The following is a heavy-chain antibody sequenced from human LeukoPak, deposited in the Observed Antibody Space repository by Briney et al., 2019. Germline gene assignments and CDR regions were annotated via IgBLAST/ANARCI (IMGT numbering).Heavy chain of an antibody. Sequence: PGRSLRLSCAASGFTFSSYGMHWVRQAPGKGLEWVAVIWYDGSNKYYADSVKGRFTISRDNSKNTLYLQMNSLRAEDTAVYCCARASDYDSSGYEAGYWGQGTLVTVSS. J-gene: IGHJ4*02. CDR1: GFTFSSYG. D-gene: IGHD3-22*01. CDR3: ARASDYDSSGYEAGY. CDR2: IWYDGSNK. V-gene: IGHV3-33*01.